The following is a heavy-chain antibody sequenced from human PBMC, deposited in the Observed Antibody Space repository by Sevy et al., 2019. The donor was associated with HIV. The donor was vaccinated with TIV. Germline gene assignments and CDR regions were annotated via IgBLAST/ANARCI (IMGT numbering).Heavy chain of an antibody. CDR3: AKVLSVTFSYWYGLDV. CDR1: GFTFSNYA. D-gene: IGHD4-4*01. Sequence: GGSLRLSCAASGFTFSNYAMNWVRQAPGKGLESISSISNNGDRTYYIDSVRGRFTISRDNSKNRLYLKMHGLGAADAATYYCAKVLSVTFSYWYGLDVWGQGTTVTVSS. V-gene: IGHV3-23*01. J-gene: IGHJ6*02. CDR2: ISNNGDRT.